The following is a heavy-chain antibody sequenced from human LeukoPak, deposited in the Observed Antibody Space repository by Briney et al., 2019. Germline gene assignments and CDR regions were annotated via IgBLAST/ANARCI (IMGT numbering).Heavy chain of an antibody. J-gene: IGHJ4*02. D-gene: IGHD5-12*01. Sequence: GGSLRLSCAASGFTFSSYGMHWVRQAPGKGLEWVAVIWYDGSNKYYADSVKGRFTISRDNSKNTLYLQMNSLRAEDTAVYYCARELSGTHSYPRYYFDYWGQGTLVTVSS. CDR3: ARELSGTHSYPRYYFDY. CDR1: GFTFSSYG. V-gene: IGHV3-33*01. CDR2: IWYDGSNK.